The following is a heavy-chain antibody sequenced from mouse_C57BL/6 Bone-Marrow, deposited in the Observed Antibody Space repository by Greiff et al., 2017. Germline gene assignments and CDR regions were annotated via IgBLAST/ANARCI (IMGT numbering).Heavy chain of an antibody. V-gene: IGHV1-76*01. CDR2: IYPGSGNT. CDR1: GYTFTDYY. J-gene: IGHJ2*01. D-gene: IGHD1-1*01. Sequence: QVQLQQSGAELVRPGASVKLSCKASGYTFTDYYINWVKLRPGQGLEWIARIYPGSGNTYYNETFKGKATLTAEKSSSTAYMQLSSLTTEVSAFYFCARCYYYYGSNYLDYWGQGTTLTVSS. CDR3: ARCYYYYGSNYLDY.